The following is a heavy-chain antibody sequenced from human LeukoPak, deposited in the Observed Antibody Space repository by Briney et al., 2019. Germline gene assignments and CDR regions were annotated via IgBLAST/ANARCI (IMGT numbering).Heavy chain of an antibody. V-gene: IGHV3-21*04. CDR2: ISSSSSYI. CDR1: GFTFSSYS. D-gene: IGHD3-22*01. Sequence: GGSLRLSCAPSGFTFSSYSMNWVRQAPGEGLEWVSSISSSSSYIYYADSVQGRFTISRDNANNSLYLQMNSLRSDDTAVYYCARASYDSSDYEYFQHWGQGTLVTVSS. CDR3: ARASYDSSDYEYFQH. J-gene: IGHJ1*01.